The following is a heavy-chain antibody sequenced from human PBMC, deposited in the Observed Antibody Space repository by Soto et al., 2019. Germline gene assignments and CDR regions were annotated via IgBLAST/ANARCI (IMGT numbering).Heavy chain of an antibody. CDR1: GVTVSSDAYY. V-gene: IGHV4-31*03. CDR2: IYHTGST. Sequence: PSETLSLTCTVSGVTVSSDAYYWSWIRQHPGKGLEWIGNIYHTGSTYYSPSLKSRVVISLDTSNNQFSLTLTSVTAADTAVYYCARYRFSGNKWPKFDYWGRGTLVTV. J-gene: IGHJ4*02. CDR3: ARYRFSGNKWPKFDY. D-gene: IGHD3-16*02.